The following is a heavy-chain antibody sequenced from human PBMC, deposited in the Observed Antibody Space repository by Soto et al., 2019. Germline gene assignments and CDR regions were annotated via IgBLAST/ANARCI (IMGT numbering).Heavy chain of an antibody. CDR3: ARDIGYSSGWYDY. CDR2: INPNSGGT. Sequence: VASVKVSCKASGYTFTGYYMHWVRQAPGQGLEWMGWINPNSGGTNYAQKFQGRVTMTRDTSISTAYMELSRLRSDDTAVYYCARDIGYSSGWYDYWDQGTLVTVSS. D-gene: IGHD6-19*01. V-gene: IGHV1-2*02. J-gene: IGHJ4*02. CDR1: GYTFTGYY.